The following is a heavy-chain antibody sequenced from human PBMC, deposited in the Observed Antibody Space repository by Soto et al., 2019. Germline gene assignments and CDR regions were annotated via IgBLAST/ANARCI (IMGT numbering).Heavy chain of an antibody. CDR1: GFTFSSYA. D-gene: IGHD1-1*01. CDR3: ASCWRVENRHYQYYMVV. Sequence: GGSLRLSCAASGFTFSSYAMSWVRQAPGKRLEWVSAISGSGGSTYYADSVKGRFTISRDNTKNTLYLQMGSLRAEDMAVYYCASCWRVENRHYQYYMVVWGKRITVTGSS. CDR2: ISGSGGST. J-gene: IGHJ6*03. V-gene: IGHV3-23*01.